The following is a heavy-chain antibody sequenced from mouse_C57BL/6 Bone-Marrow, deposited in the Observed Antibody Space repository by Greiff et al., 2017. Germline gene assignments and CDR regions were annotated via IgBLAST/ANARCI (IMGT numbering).Heavy chain of an antibody. J-gene: IGHJ1*03. CDR1: YTFST. CDR3: SEDSAVYYCAFITTVVYFDV. D-gene: IGHD1-1*01. CDR2: GQGLNWIG. Sequence: QVQLQQSGPELARPWASVKISCQAFYTFSTRLHFAFRDHNYWMQWVKQRPGQGLNWIGAFYPGNGDPSTNQKFQGKATLTGDKSTSTAYMQLSSLTSEDSAVYYCAFITTVVYFDVWGTGTTVTVSS. V-gene: IGHV1-87*01.